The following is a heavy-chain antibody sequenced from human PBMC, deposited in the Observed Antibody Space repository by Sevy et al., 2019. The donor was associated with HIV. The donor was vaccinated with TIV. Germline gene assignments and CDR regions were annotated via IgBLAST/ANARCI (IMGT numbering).Heavy chain of an antibody. V-gene: IGHV3-7*01. J-gene: IGHJ4*02. CDR1: GFTFSSFW. CDR3: ARRYFDL. CDR2: IRQDGNEI. Sequence: GGFLRLSCKASGFTFSSFWMQWVRQAPGKGLEWVANIRQDGNEIYYGDSVKGRFTISRDNANNALYLQMDGLRAEDTCLYYCARRYFDLWGQGTLVTVSS.